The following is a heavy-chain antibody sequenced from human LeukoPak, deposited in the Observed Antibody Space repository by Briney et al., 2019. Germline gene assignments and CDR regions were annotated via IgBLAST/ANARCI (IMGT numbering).Heavy chain of an antibody. CDR3: ARDFRIARGGGKEPGY. CDR2: INPNSGGT. V-gene: IGHV1-2*02. CDR1: GYTFTCYY. D-gene: IGHD1-14*01. J-gene: IGHJ4*02. Sequence: ASVKVSCKASGYTFTCYYMHWVRQAPGQGLEWMGWINPNSGGTNYAQKFQGRVTMTRDTSISTAYMELSRLRSDDTAVYYCARDFRIARGGGKEPGYWGQGTLVTVSS.